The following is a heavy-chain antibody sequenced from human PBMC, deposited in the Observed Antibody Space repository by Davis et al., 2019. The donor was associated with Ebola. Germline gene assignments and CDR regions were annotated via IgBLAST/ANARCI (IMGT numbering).Heavy chain of an antibody. J-gene: IGHJ6*02. V-gene: IGHV3-21*01. CDR3: ARALYCSGGSCYSPYYYYGMDV. Sequence: GESLKISCAASGFTFSVYSMNWVRQAPGKGLEWVSYISSSSSYTNYADSVKGRFTISRDNAKNSLYLQMNSLRAEDTAVYYCARALYCSGGSCYSPYYYYGMDVWGQGTTVTVSS. CDR1: GFTFSVYS. D-gene: IGHD2-15*01. CDR2: ISSSSSYT.